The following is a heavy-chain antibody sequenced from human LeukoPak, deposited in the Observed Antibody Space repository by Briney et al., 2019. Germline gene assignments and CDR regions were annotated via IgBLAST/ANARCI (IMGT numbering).Heavy chain of an antibody. CDR1: GGSISSGDYY. CDR2: IYYSGST. Sequence: SETLPLTCTVSGGSISSGDYYWSWIRQPPGKGLEWIGYIYYSGSTYYNPSLKSRVTISVDTSKNQFSLKLSSVTAADTAVYYCARDQGSTVAGFDYWGQGTLVTVSS. D-gene: IGHD6-19*01. J-gene: IGHJ4*02. CDR3: ARDQGSTVAGFDY. V-gene: IGHV4-30-4*08.